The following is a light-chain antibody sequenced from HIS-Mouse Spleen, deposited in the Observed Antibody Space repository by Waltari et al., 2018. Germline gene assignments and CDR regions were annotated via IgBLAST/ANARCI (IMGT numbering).Light chain of an antibody. Sequence: SYELTQPPSVSVSPGQTASITCSGDNWGDKYACWYQQKPGQSPVLVIYQDSKRPSGIPERFSGSNSGNTATLTISGTQAMDEADYYCQAWDSSTVVFGGGTKLTVL. V-gene: IGLV3-1*01. CDR3: QAWDSSTVV. J-gene: IGLJ2*01. CDR1: NWGDKY. CDR2: QDS.